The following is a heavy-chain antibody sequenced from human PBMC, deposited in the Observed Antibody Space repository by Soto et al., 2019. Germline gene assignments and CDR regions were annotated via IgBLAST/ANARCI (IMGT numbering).Heavy chain of an antibody. D-gene: IGHD3-10*01. J-gene: IGHJ6*02. V-gene: IGHV1-69*01. CDR2: IIPIFGTA. CDR3: ARDRKVRGVILPYYYYYGMDV. CDR1: GGTFSSYA. Sequence: QVQLVQSGAEVKKPGSSVKVSCKASGGTFSSYAISWVRQAPGQGLEWMGGIIPIFGTANYAQKFQGRVTITADESTSTADMELSSLRSEDTAVYYCARDRKVRGVILPYYYYYGMDVWGQGTTVTVSS.